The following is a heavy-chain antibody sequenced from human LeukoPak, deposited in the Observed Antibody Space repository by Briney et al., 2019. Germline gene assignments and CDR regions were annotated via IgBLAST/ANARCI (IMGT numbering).Heavy chain of an antibody. J-gene: IGHJ4*02. V-gene: IGHV3-74*01. CDR3: ARGVVVIATSGNDY. Sequence: GGSLRLSCAASGFTFSNYWMHWVRQAPGEGLVWLSGITPDGSGTRYVDSVKGRFTISRDNAKNTLYLQMNSLRTEDTAVYYCARGVVVIATSGNDYWGQGTLVTVSS. D-gene: IGHD3-16*02. CDR2: ITPDGSGT. CDR1: GFTFSNYW.